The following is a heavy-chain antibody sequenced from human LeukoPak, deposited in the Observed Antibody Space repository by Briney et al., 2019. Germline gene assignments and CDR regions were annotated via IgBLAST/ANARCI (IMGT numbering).Heavy chain of an antibody. V-gene: IGHV3-23*01. CDR1: GFTFSSYA. J-gene: IGHJ4*02. CDR2: ISGSGGST. D-gene: IGHD6-19*01. CDR3: ARAPYSSGWYDY. Sequence: PGGSLRLSCAASGFTFSSYAMSWVRQAPGKGLEWVSAISGSGGSTYYADSVKGRFTISRDNSKNTLYLQMNSLRAEDTAVYYCARAPYSSGWYDYWGQGTLVTVSS.